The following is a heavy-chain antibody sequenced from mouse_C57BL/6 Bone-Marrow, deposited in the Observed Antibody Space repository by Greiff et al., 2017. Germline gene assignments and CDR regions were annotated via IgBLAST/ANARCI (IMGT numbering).Heavy chain of an antibody. V-gene: IGHV5-17*01. D-gene: IGHD2-2*01. Sequence: DVQLVESGGGLVKPGGSLKLSCAASGFTFSDYGMHWVRQAPEKGLEWVAYISSGSGTIYYADTVKGRFTISRDNAKNTLFLQMTSLRSEDTAMYYCARFGYYWYFDVWGTGTTVTVSS. CDR1: GFTFSDYG. J-gene: IGHJ1*03. CDR2: ISSGSGTI. CDR3: ARFGYYWYFDV.